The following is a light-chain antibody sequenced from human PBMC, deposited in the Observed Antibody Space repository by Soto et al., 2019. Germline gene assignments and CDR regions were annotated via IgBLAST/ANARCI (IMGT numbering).Light chain of an antibody. J-gene: IGKJ2*03. CDR1: QTINVY. CDR2: AAS. Sequence: DIPVTQSPSSLSVSLGDRVTITCRSSQTINVYLNWYQKKPGTPPKLLIYAASNLQSGVPSRFTGRASGTEFTLTISSLQPEDFATYYYQQTYRTPYSFGQGTKLEI. CDR3: QQTYRTPYS. V-gene: IGKV1-39*01.